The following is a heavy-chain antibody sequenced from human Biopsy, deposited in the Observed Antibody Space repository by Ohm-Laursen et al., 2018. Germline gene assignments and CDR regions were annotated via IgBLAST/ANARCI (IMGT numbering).Heavy chain of an antibody. D-gene: IGHD3-22*01. J-gene: IGHJ4*02. V-gene: IGHV3-7*04. CDR3: ARGSHYYDGSGFYSFDN. CDR1: GFSFSTYW. CDR2: IQKDGNGK. Sequence: SLRLSCAASGFSFSTYWMTWVRQAPGKGLEWVANIQKDGNGKYYVDSVKGRFTISRDNDKNSLSLQMTNLRAEDTAVYYCARGSHYYDGSGFYSFDNWGQGTLVTVPS.